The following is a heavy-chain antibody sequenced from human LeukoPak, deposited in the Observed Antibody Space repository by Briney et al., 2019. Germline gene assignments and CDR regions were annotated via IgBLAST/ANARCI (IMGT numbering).Heavy chain of an antibody. CDR1: GFTFSSYW. Sequence: GGSLRLSCAASGFTFSSYWMTWVRQAPGKGLEWVANIKQDGSETYYVGSVKGRFTISRDNAKNSLYLQMDSLRAEEPAVYYCARGGLRIAAAVWGQGTLVTVSS. D-gene: IGHD6-13*01. CDR3: ARGGLRIAAAV. J-gene: IGHJ4*02. V-gene: IGHV3-7*01. CDR2: IKQDGSET.